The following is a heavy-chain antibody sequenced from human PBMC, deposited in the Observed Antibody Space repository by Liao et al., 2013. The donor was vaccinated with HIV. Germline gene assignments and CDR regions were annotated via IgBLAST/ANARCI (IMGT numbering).Heavy chain of an antibody. V-gene: IGHV4-4*07. Sequence: QVQLQESGPGLVKPSETLSLTCTVSGGSISSYYWSWIRQPAGKGLEWIGRIYTSGSTNYNPSLKSRVTMSVDTSKNQFSLKLSSVTAADTAVYYCARGMGSLLLYYYYYMDVWGQKGTTVTVSS. J-gene: IGHJ6*03. CDR3: ARGMGSLLLYYYYYMDV. CDR1: GGSISSYY. D-gene: IGHD3-10*01. CDR2: IYTSGST.